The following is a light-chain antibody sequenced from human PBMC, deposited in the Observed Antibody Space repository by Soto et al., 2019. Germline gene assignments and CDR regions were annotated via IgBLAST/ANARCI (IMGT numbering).Light chain of an antibody. CDR2: DVS. CDR3: TSYTSSSTLV. CDR1: SSDVGGSNY. J-gene: IGLJ2*01. V-gene: IGLV2-14*03. Sequence: QSVLTQPASVSGSPGQSITISCTGTSSDVGGSNYVSWYQHHPGNAPKLMIYDVSNRPSGVSNRFSGSKSGNTASLTISGLQAEDEADYYCTSYTSSSTLVFGGGTKLTVL.